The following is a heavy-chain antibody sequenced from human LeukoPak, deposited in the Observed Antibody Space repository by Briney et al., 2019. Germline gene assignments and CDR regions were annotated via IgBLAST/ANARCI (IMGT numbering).Heavy chain of an antibody. Sequence: ALRLSCAASGFTFDDYAMHWVRQGPGKGLEWVSGISWNSGSIGYADSVKGRFTISRDNAKNSLYLQMNSLRAEDTAVYYCARDQEGFDIWGQGTMVTVSS. V-gene: IGHV3-9*01. CDR3: ARDQEGFDI. CDR2: ISWNSGSI. J-gene: IGHJ3*02. CDR1: GFTFDDYA.